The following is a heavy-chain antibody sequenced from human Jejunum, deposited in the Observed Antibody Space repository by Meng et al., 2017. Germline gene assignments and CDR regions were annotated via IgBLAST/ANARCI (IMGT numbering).Heavy chain of an antibody. Sequence: QVQLQQSSPGLLKPSQTLSLTCAISGDSVSNNGDAWNWIRQSPLRGLEWLGRTYYRSKWFTDYAVSVKSRINIKPDTSKNQFSLELRSVTPEDTAVYYCARDESRLLRSWGQGTLVTVSS. CDR3: ARDESRLLRS. CDR1: GDSVSNNGDA. D-gene: IGHD3-22*01. V-gene: IGHV6-1*02. J-gene: IGHJ5*02. CDR2: TYYRSKWFT.